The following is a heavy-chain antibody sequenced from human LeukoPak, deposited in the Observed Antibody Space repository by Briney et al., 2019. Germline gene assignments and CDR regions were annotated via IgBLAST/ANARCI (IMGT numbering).Heavy chain of an antibody. D-gene: IGHD6-6*01. Sequence: SETLSLTCAVYGGSFSGYYWSWIRQPPGKGLEWIGEINHSGSTNYNPSLKSRVTISVDTSKNQFSLKLSSVTAADTAVYYCARRRTIIAARPNAFDIWGQGTMVTVS. J-gene: IGHJ3*02. CDR1: GGSFSGYY. CDR3: ARRRTIIAARPNAFDI. V-gene: IGHV4-34*01. CDR2: INHSGST.